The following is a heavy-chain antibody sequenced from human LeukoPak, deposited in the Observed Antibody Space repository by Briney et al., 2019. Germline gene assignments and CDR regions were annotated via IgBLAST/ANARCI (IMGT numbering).Heavy chain of an antibody. D-gene: IGHD1-1*01. CDR1: GFTFSSYA. V-gene: IGHV3-23*01. CDR3: AKGQLKFDY. CDR2: ISGSGGST. J-gene: IGHJ4*02. Sequence: PGGSLRLSCAASGFTFSSYAMNWVRQAPGKGLEWVSGISGSGGSTYYADSVRGRFTISRDNSKNTLYLEMNSLKVEDTAVYYCAKGQLKFDYWGQGALVTVSS.